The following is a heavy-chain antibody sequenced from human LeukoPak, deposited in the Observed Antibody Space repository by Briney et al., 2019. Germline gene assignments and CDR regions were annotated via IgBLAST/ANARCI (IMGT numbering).Heavy chain of an antibody. CDR1: GDSVSSNSAA. Sequence: SQTLSLTCAISGDSVSSNSAAWNWIRQSPSRGLEWLGRTYYRSKWYNDYAVSVKSRITINPDTSKNQFSLQLNSETPEDTAVYYCARELLWFGELLGVWFDPWGQGTLVTVSS. D-gene: IGHD3-10*01. J-gene: IGHJ5*02. CDR3: ARELLWFGELLGVWFDP. V-gene: IGHV6-1*01. CDR2: TYYRSKWYN.